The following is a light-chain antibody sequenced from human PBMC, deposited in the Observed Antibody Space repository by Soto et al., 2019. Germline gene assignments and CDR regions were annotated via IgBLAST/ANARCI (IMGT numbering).Light chain of an antibody. CDR1: QDISNY. J-gene: IGKJ4*01. V-gene: IGKV1-33*01. CDR2: DAS. Sequence: DLQMTQSPSFLSASVGDRVTSXXQASQDISNYLNWYQQKPGKAPKLXIYDASNLETGVPSRFSGSGAGTDFTFTISSLQPEDIATYYCQQYDNLPLTFGGGTKVEIK. CDR3: QQYDNLPLT.